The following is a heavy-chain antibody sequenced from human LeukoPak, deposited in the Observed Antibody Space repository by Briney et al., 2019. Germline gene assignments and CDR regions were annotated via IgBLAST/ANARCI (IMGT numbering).Heavy chain of an antibody. V-gene: IGHV4-4*07. Sequence: SETLSLTCTVSGGSITSYYWSWIRQAAGKGLEWIGRIYTSGSTNYNPSLKSRVTMSVDTSKSQFSLKLNSVTAADTAVYYCARSGGSGTYYDGSFDYWGQGTLVTVSS. D-gene: IGHD1-26*01. CDR2: IYTSGST. J-gene: IGHJ4*02. CDR1: GGSITSYY. CDR3: ARSGGSGTYYDGSFDY.